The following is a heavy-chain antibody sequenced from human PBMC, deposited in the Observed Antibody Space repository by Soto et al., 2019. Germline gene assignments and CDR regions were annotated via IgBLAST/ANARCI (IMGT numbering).Heavy chain of an antibody. CDR2: VYYSGTT. J-gene: IGHJ4*02. Sequence: LSLTCTVSGGSIRNGDYYWGWIRQPPGKGPEWIGYVYYSGTTYSHPSLNSRVSISVDTSENQFSLRLTSVTAADTAVYYCVTVNLVGAAYYFDYWGPGTLVTVSS. CDR1: GGSIRNGDYY. D-gene: IGHD1-26*01. V-gene: IGHV4-30-4*01. CDR3: VTVNLVGAAYYFDY.